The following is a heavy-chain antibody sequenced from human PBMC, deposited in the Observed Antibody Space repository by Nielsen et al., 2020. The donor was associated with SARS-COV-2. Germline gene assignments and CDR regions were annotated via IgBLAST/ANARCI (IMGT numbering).Heavy chain of an antibody. CDR3: AKGILTGYYIIDY. CDR1: GFTFSSYG. D-gene: IGHD3-9*01. V-gene: IGHV3-30*18. J-gene: IGHJ4*02. CDR2: ISYDGSNK. Sequence: GESLKISCAASGFTFSSYGMHWVRQAPGKGLEWVAVISYDGSNKYYADSVKGRFTISRDNSKNTLYLQMNSLRAEDTAVYYCAKGILTGYYIIDYWGQGTLVTVSS.